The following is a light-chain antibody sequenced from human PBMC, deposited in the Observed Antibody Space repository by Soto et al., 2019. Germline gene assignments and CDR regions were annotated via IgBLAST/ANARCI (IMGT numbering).Light chain of an antibody. CDR2: GNS. CDR1: SSNIGAGYD. J-gene: IGLJ1*01. Sequence: QSVLTQPPSVSGAPGQRVTISCTGSSSNIGAGYDVHWYQQLLGTAPKLLIYGNSNRPSGVPDRFSGSKSGTSASLAITGLQAEDEADYYCQSYDNSLSGSYVFGTGTKVTVL. V-gene: IGLV1-40*01. CDR3: QSYDNSLSGSYV.